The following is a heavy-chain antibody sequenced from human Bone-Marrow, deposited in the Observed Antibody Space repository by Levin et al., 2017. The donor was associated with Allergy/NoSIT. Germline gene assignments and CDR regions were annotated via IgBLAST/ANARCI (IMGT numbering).Heavy chain of an antibody. CDR1: GFTFTTYD. CDR3: ATTEASVGLDAFDL. D-gene: IGHD1/OR15-1a*01. J-gene: IGHJ3*01. Sequence: AASVKVSCKASGFTFTTYDLYWVRQAAGQGLEWVGWMSPKTGNTAYARKFEGRVTMTSDTSISTAYMDLTGLTSEDTAVYYCATTEASVGLDAFDLWGQGTMVTVSS. V-gene: IGHV1-8*01. CDR2: MSPKTGNT.